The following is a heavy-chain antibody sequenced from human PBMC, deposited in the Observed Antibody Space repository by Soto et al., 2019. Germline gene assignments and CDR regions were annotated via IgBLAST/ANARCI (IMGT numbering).Heavy chain of an antibody. D-gene: IGHD2-2*01. CDR1: GFSLSTSGMC. Sequence: SGPTLVNPTQTLTLTCTFSGFSLSTSGMCVSWIRQPPGKALEWLARIDWDDDKYYSTSLKTRLTISKDTSKNQVVLTMTNMDPLDTATYYCVVCSSTTRRFDYWGQGTLVTVSS. V-gene: IGHV2-70*11. J-gene: IGHJ4*02. CDR3: VVCSSTTRRFDY. CDR2: IDWDDDK.